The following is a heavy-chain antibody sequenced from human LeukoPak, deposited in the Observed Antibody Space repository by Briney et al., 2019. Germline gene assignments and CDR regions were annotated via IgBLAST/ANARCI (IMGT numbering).Heavy chain of an antibody. V-gene: IGHV4-61*02. J-gene: IGHJ4*02. CDR3: AREGGVATTN. CDR2: MYTSGST. D-gene: IGHD5-12*01. CDR1: GGSISSGSYY. Sequence: SETLSLTCTVSGGSISSGSYYWSWIRQPAGKGLEWIGRMYTSGSTNYNPSLKSRVTISVDTSKNQFSLKLSSVTAADTAVYYCAREGGVATTNWGQGTLVTVSS.